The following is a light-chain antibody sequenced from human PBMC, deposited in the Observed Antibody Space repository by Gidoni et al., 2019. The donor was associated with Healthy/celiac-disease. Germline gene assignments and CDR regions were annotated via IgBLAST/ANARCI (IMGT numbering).Light chain of an antibody. Sequence: DIQLTQSPSSLSASVGDRVTITCRASHSISSYLNWYQQKPGKAPKLLIYAASSLQSGVPARFSGSGSGTDFTLTISSLQPEDVATYYCQQSYSTPGYTFGQGTKLEIK. CDR3: QQSYSTPGYT. CDR2: AAS. V-gene: IGKV1-39*01. CDR1: HSISSY. J-gene: IGKJ2*01.